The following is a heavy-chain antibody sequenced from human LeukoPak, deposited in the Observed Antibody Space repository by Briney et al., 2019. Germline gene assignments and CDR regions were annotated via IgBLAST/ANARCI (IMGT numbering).Heavy chain of an antibody. D-gene: IGHD6-19*01. V-gene: IGHV3-23*01. CDR2: ISDSGGTT. Sequence: SGGSLRLSCAASGFTFSSLAMGWVRQAPGKGLEWVSVISDSGGTTYYADSVKGRFTISRDNSRNTLFLRMNSLRVEDTAVYFCAKDARRTSGWYFFDHWGQGTPVTVSS. CDR1: GFTFSSLA. J-gene: IGHJ4*02. CDR3: AKDARRTSGWYFFDH.